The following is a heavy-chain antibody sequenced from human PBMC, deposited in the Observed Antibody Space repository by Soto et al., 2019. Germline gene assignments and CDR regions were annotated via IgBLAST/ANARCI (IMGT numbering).Heavy chain of an antibody. CDR3: ARDRGSSWEYAFDI. CDR2: VYYSGST. CDR1: GGSISSGGYY. J-gene: IGHJ3*02. Sequence: QVQLQESGPGLVKPSQTLSLTCAVSGGSISSGGYYWSWIGQHPGKGLEWIGFVYYSGSTYYNPSLKSLVTISLDTSENQFSLNLSCVPAADPAMYYCARDRGSSWEYAFDIWVQGTMVTVSS. V-gene: IGHV4-31*01. D-gene: IGHD6-13*01.